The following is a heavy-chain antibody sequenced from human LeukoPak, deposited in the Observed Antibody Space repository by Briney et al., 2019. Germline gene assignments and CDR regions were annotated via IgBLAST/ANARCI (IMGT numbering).Heavy chain of an antibody. J-gene: IGHJ1*01. CDR3: ARDGVVVAATDFQH. V-gene: IGHV4-34*01. D-gene: IGHD2-15*01. CDR1: GGSFSGYY. Sequence: SETLSLTCAVYGGSFSGYYWSWIRQPPGKGLEWIGEINHSGSTNYNPSLKSRVTISVDTSKNQFSLKLSSVTAADTAVYYCARDGVVVAATDFQHWGQGTLVTVSS. CDR2: INHSGST.